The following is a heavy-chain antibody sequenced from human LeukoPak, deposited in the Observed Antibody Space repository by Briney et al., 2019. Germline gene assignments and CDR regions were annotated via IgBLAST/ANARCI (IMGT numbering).Heavy chain of an antibody. V-gene: IGHV3-53*01. CDR3: ARRITTIVVAQDYYAFDI. D-gene: IGHD3-22*01. J-gene: IGHJ3*02. Sequence: PGGSLRLPCAASGFTVSSNYMNWVRQAPGKGLEWVSVIYSGGTTYYADSVKGRFTISRDNSKNTLSLHMNSLRAEDTAVYYCARRITTIVVAQDYYAFDIWGQGTMVTVSS. CDR2: IYSGGTT. CDR1: GFTVSSNY.